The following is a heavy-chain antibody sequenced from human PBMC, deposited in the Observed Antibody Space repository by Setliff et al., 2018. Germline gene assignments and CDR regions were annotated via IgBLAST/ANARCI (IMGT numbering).Heavy chain of an antibody. J-gene: IGHJ4*02. V-gene: IGHV4-39*01. CDR3: ARRDSTGYCGYSFDF. D-gene: IGHD3-22*01. CDR1: GDSISRSTYY. CDR2: VDRSGNT. Sequence: SETLSLTCTLSGDSISRSTYYWGWIRQSPGKGLEWIGTVDRSGNTFYNPSLKSRVTISVAASKNQFSLKLTSVSAADTAVYYCARRDSTGYCGYSFDFWGQGTLVTVS.